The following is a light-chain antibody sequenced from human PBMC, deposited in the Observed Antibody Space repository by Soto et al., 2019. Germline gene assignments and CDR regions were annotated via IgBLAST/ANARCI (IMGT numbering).Light chain of an antibody. CDR3: AAWDDSLNGPV. Sequence: QSVLTQPASVSGSPGQSITISCTGTSSDIGRYNYVSWFQQHPGKVPKLVIFEVNYRPSGVSDRFSGSKSGTSASLAISGLQSEDEADYYCAAWDDSLNGPVFGGGTQLTVL. CDR1: SSDIGRYNY. CDR2: EVN. J-gene: IGLJ3*02. V-gene: IGLV2-14*01.